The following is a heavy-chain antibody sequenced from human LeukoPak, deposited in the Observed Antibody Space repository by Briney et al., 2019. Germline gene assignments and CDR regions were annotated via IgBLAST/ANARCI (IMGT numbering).Heavy chain of an antibody. V-gene: IGHV4-34*01. CDR1: GGSFSGYY. J-gene: IGHJ4*02. CDR3: ASGRGGNHYIDY. Sequence: SETLSLTCAVYGGSFSGYYWSWIRQPPGKGLEWIGEINHSGSTNYNPSLKSRVTISVDTSKNQFSLKLSSVTAADTAVYYCASGRGGNHYIDYWGQGTLVTVSS. D-gene: IGHD4-23*01. CDR2: INHSGST.